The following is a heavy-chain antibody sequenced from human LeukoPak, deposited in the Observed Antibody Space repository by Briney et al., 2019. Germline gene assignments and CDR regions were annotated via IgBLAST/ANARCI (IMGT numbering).Heavy chain of an antibody. J-gene: IGHJ4*02. CDR3: AKDSVYYDSSGTFDY. CDR2: ISGSGGST. Sequence: GGSLRLSCAASGVTFSSYAMSWVRQAPGKGQEWVSAISGSGGSTYYADSVKGRFTISRDNSKNTLYLQMNSLRAEDTAVYYCAKDSVYYDSSGTFDYWGQGTLVTVSS. D-gene: IGHD3-22*01. CDR1: GVTFSSYA. V-gene: IGHV3-23*01.